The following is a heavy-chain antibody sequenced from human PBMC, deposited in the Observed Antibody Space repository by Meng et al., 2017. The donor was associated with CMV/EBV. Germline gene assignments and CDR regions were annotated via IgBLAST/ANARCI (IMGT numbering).Heavy chain of an antibody. CDR1: GFTFSSYW. J-gene: IGHJ5*02. CDR3: ARAALWSGSIWFDP. V-gene: IGHV3-7*01. CDR2: IKQDGSEK. D-gene: IGHD3-3*01. Sequence: GESLKISCAASGFTFSSYWMGWVRQAPGKGLEWVANIKQDGSEKYYVDSVKGRFTISRDNAKNSLYLQMNSLRVEDTAVYYCARAALWSGSIWFDPWGQGTLVTVSS.